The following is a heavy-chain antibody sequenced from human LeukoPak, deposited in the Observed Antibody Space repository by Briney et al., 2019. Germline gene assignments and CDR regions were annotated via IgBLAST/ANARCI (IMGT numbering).Heavy chain of an antibody. D-gene: IGHD5-18*01. Sequence: GGSLRLSCAASGFRFTTYAMSWVRQAPGMGLEWVSSISNNGGDTYYADSVKGRLSISRDNSKNTLYLQINSLRAEDTAMYYCAKSMSTAYRGFFDYWGQGTLVSVSS. V-gene: IGHV3-23*01. J-gene: IGHJ4*02. CDR2: ISNNGGDT. CDR3: AKSMSTAYRGFFDY. CDR1: GFRFTTYA.